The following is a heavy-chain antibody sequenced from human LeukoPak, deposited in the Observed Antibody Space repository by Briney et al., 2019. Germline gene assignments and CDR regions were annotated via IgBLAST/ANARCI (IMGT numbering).Heavy chain of an antibody. D-gene: IGHD5-12*01. CDR1: GYSIISGYY. CDR3: ARDDPIGRGYSGYDYNYFDY. V-gene: IGHV4-38-2*02. Sequence: SETLSLTCTVSGYSIISGYYWGWIRQPPGKGLEWIGSISHSGSTYQNPSLKSRLTISVDTSKNQFSLKLSSVTAADTAVYYCARDDPIGRGYSGYDYNYFDYWGQGTLVTVSS. J-gene: IGHJ4*02. CDR2: ISHSGST.